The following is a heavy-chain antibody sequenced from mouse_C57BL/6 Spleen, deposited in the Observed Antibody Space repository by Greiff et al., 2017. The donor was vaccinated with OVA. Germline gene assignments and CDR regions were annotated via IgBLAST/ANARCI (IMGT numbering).Heavy chain of an antibody. CDR1: GFSLSTSGMG. J-gene: IGHJ4*01. D-gene: IGHD2-3*01. CDR3: ARSPHGGYYPYAMDY. Sequence: VKLVESGPGILQSSQTLSLTCSFSGFSLSTSGMGVSWIRQPSGKGLEWLAHIYWDDDKRYNPSLKGRLTISKDTSRNQVFLKITSVDTADTATYYCARSPHGGYYPYAMDYWGQGTSVTVSS. V-gene: IGHV8-12*01. CDR2: IYWDDDK.